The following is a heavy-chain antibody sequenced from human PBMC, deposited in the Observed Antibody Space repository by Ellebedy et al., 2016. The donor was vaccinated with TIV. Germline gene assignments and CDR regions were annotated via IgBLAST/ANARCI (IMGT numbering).Heavy chain of an antibody. CDR2: ISSSSSTI. D-gene: IGHD6-6*01. V-gene: IGHV3-48*01. J-gene: IGHJ6*03. Sequence: GGSLRLXXAASGFTFSSYSMNWVRQAPGKGLEWVSCISSSSSTIYYADSVKGRFTISRDNAKNSLYLQMNSLRAEDTAVYYCAKELYSSSPYYYYYYMDVWGKGTTVTVSS. CDR1: GFTFSSYS. CDR3: AKELYSSSPYYYYYYMDV.